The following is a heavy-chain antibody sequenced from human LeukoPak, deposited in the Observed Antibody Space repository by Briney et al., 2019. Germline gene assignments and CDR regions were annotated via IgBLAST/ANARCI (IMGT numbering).Heavy chain of an antibody. CDR1: GFTFSSYA. CDR2: ISYDGSNK. J-gene: IGHJ4*02. D-gene: IGHD1-26*01. CDR3: ARGSGSYGFDY. V-gene: IGHV3-30-3*01. Sequence: GGSLRLSCAASGFTFSSYAMPWVRQAPGKGLEWVAVISYDGSNKYYADSVKGRFTISSDNSKNTLYLQMNSLRAEDTAVYYCARGSGSYGFDYWGQGTLVTVSS.